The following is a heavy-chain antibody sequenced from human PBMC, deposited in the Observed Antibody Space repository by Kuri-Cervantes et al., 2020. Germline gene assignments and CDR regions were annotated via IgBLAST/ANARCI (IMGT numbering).Heavy chain of an antibody. D-gene: IGHD5-24*01. V-gene: IGHV1-18*01. CDR3: ARVDVPPWGKMATSSSVPIN. CDR1: GYTFTSYG. J-gene: IGHJ4*02. CDR2: ISGYNGNT. Sequence: ASVKVSCKASGYTFTSYGVTWVRQAPGQGLEWMGWISGYNGNTNYAQNLQGRVTLTTDRFTSTAYMELRSLRSDDTAVYYCARVDVPPWGKMATSSSVPINWGQGTLVTVSS.